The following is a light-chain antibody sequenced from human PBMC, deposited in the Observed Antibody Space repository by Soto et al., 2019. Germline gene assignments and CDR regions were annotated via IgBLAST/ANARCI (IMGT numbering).Light chain of an antibody. Sequence: QSVLTQPPSASGSPGQSVTISCTGTSCDVGGYNYVSWYQQHPGKAPKLMISEVSKRPSGVPDRFSGSKSGNTASLTVSGLQAEDEADYYCSSFAGNNNVVFGGGTKLTVL. CDR2: EVS. J-gene: IGLJ2*01. CDR1: SCDVGGYNY. V-gene: IGLV2-8*01. CDR3: SSFAGNNNVV.